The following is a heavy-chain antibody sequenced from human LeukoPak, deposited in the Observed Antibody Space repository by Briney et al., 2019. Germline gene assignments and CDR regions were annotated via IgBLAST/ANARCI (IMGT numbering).Heavy chain of an antibody. CDR1: GFTFSSYW. Sequence: GGTLRLSCAASGFTFSSYWMHWVRQTPGKGLVWVSNIKSDGSTTNYADSVKGRFTISRDNAKNSLYLQMNSLRAEDTAVYYCASHPYWGQGTLVTVSS. V-gene: IGHV3-74*01. CDR2: IKSDGSTT. J-gene: IGHJ4*02. CDR3: ASHPY.